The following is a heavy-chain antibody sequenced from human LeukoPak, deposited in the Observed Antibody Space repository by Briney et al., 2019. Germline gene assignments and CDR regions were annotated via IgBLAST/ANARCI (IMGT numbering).Heavy chain of an antibody. CDR3: ARGRLRYFDWSRGDYMDV. V-gene: IGHV4-4*07. CDR2: IYTSGST. Sequence: SETLSLTCTVSGGSISSYYWSWIRQPAGKGLEWIGRIYTSGSTNYNPSLKSRVTMSVDTSKNQFSLKLSSVTAADTAVYYCARGRLRYFDWSRGDYMDVWGKGTTVTVSS. CDR1: GGSISSYY. D-gene: IGHD3-9*01. J-gene: IGHJ6*03.